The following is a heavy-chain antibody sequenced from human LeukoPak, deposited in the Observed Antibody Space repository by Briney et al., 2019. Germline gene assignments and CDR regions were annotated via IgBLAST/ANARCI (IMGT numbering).Heavy chain of an antibody. V-gene: IGHV1-18*01. Sequence: ASVKVSCKASGYTFTNYGISWVRQAPGQGLEWMGWISTYNGNTNYAQKLQGRVTMTTDTSTSTAYMELRSLRSDDTAVYYCARVATEAYYDRSGYHPFDYWGQGTLVTVSS. CDR3: ARVATEAYYDRSGYHPFDY. J-gene: IGHJ4*02. CDR1: GYTFTNYG. D-gene: IGHD3-22*01. CDR2: ISTYNGNT.